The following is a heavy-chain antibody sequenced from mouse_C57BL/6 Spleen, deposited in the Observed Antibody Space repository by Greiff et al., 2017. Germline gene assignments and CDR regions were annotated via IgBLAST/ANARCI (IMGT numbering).Heavy chain of an antibody. J-gene: IGHJ4*01. CDR1: GYTFTSYW. V-gene: IGHV1-53*01. CDR2: INPSNGGT. CDR3: ARREDYSNPYYYAMDY. D-gene: IGHD2-5*01. Sequence: VQLQQPGTELVKPGASVKLSCKASGYTFTSYWMHWVKQRPGQGLEWIGNINPSNGGTNYNEKFKSKATLTVDKSSSTAYMQLSSLTSENSAVYYCARREDYSNPYYYAMDYWGQGTSVTVSS.